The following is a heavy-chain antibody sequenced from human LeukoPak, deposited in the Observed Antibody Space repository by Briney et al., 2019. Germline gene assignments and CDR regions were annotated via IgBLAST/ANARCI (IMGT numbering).Heavy chain of an antibody. Sequence: PGGSLRLSCAASGFTFSSCGMHWVRQAPGKGLEWVAVISYDGSNKYYADSVKGRFTISRDNSKNTLYLQMNSLRAEDTAVYYCAKDLRARGSGSYSPFDYWGQGTLVTVSS. CDR1: GFTFSSCG. J-gene: IGHJ4*02. CDR3: AKDLRARGSGSYSPFDY. CDR2: ISYDGSNK. D-gene: IGHD3-10*01. V-gene: IGHV3-30*18.